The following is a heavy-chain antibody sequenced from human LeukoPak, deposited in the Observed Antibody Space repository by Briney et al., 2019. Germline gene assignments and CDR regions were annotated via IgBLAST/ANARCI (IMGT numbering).Heavy chain of an antibody. Sequence: GGSLRLSCAASGFTFSNYWMHWVRQAPGKGLMWAARISYDGSSADHADSVKGRFTISRDNAKNTLYLQMNSLRVEDTGVYYCARGRTFGDYDYWGQGTLVTVSS. CDR2: ISYDGSSA. D-gene: IGHD3-16*01. CDR1: GFTFSNYW. J-gene: IGHJ4*02. V-gene: IGHV3-74*01. CDR3: ARGRTFGDYDY.